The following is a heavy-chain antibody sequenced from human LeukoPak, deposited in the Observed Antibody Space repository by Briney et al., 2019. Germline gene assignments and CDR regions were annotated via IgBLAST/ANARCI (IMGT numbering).Heavy chain of an antibody. Sequence: GGSLRLSCAASGFTFRSYAMNWVRQAPGKGLEWVAVISYDGSNKYYADSVEGRFTISRDNSKNTLYLQMNSLRAEDTAVYYCAILGYSYGYSYYYGMDVWGQGTTVTVSS. CDR2: ISYDGSNK. V-gene: IGHV3-30*03. D-gene: IGHD5-18*01. J-gene: IGHJ6*02. CDR3: AILGYSYGYSYYYGMDV. CDR1: GFTFRSYA.